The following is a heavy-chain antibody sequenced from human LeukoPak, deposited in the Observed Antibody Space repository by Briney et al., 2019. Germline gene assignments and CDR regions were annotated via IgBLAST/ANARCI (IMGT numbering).Heavy chain of an antibody. J-gene: IGHJ4*02. CDR2: IKQDGSEK. CDR3: ARGVPYGGNSGAGGYFDY. V-gene: IGHV3-7*01. D-gene: IGHD4-23*01. Sequence: GGSLRLSCAASGFTFSSYWMSWVRQAPGKGLEWVANIKQDGSEKYYVDSVKGRFTISRDNAKNSLYLQMNSLRAEDTAVYYCARGVPYGGNSGAGGYFDYWGQGTLVTVSS. CDR1: GFTFSSYW.